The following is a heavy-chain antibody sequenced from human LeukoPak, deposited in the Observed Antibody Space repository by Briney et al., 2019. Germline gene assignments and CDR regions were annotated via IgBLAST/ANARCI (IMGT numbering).Heavy chain of an antibody. CDR2: MNPNSGNT. V-gene: IGHV1-8*01. D-gene: IGHD3-10*01. CDR3: ARGRKKVRGVIITSYWFDP. J-gene: IGHJ5*02. Sequence: GASVKVSCKASGYTFTSYDINWVRQATGQGLEWMGWMNPNSGNTGYAQKFQGRVTMTRNTSISTAYMELSSLRSEDTAAYYCARGRKKVRGVIITSYWFDPWGQGTLVTVSS. CDR1: GYTFTSYD.